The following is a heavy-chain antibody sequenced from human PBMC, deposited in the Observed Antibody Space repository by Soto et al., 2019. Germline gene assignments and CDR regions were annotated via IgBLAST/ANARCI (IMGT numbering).Heavy chain of an antibody. J-gene: IGHJ3*02. CDR2: IKTKTDGGTT. CDR3: TTERCTGTNCYVKNAFDS. D-gene: IGHD2-2*01. CDR1: GFTFNDAW. Sequence: GGSLRLSCAASGFTFNDAWMTWVRQSPGKGLEWVGRIKTKTDGGTTDYAAPVKGRFTISRDDSKNTVYLQMNSLKIEDTGVYYCTTERCTGTNCYVKNAFDSWGQGTMVTVSS. V-gene: IGHV3-15*01.